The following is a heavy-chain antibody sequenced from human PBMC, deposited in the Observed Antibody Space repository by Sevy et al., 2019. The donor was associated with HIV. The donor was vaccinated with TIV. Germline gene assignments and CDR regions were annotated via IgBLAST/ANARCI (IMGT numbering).Heavy chain of an antibody. Sequence: SETLSLTCSVSGASISSTIYYWAWIRQSPGKGLEWFGSIHHSGSTYYNLSLKSRVTISVDTSKNKFSLKMNSVTAADTAVYYCAKHCSHYFDNSGYGEAFDIWGQGTKVTVSS. CDR3: AKHCSHYFDNSGYGEAFDI. D-gene: IGHD3-22*01. J-gene: IGHJ3*02. CDR1: GASISSTIYY. V-gene: IGHV4-39*01. CDR2: IHHSGST.